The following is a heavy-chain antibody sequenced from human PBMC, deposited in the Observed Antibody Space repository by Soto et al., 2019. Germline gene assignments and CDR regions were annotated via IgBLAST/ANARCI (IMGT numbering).Heavy chain of an antibody. CDR1: GYTFSHYW. V-gene: IGHV3-74*01. Sequence: PGGSLRLSCAASGYTFSHYWMHWVRQAPGKGLVWVSRVNPDGTITTYADSVKGRFTISRDNAKNTLYLQMNSLRAEDTAVYYCARVSGAGYSYGQEDYYYGMDVWGQGTTVTVSS. CDR2: VNPDGTIT. CDR3: ARVSGAGYSYGQEDYYYGMDV. D-gene: IGHD5-18*01. J-gene: IGHJ6*02.